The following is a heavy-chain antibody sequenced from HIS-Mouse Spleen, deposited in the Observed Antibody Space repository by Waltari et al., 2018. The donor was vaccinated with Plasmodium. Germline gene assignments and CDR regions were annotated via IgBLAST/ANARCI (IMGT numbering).Heavy chain of an antibody. CDR3: AREAGSGGLYYFDY. J-gene: IGHJ4*02. Sequence: QVQLVESGGGVVQPGGSLRLSFAAFGFPLRRSAMPWVAQAPGKGLEWVAVISYDGSNKYYADSVKGRFTISRDNSKNTLYLQMNSLRAEDTAVYYCAREAGSGGLYYFDYWGQGTLVTVSS. CDR2: ISYDGSNK. CDR1: GFPLRRSA. V-gene: IGHV3-30-3*01. D-gene: IGHD3-10*01.